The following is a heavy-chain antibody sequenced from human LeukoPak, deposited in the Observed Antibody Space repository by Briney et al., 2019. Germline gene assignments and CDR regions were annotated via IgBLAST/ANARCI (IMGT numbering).Heavy chain of an antibody. CDR1: GFTVSSNY. CDR2: IYSGGST. J-gene: IGHJ4*02. CDR3: AKSYSPVNFDY. Sequence: PGGSLRLSCAASGFTVSSNYMSWVRQAPGKGLEWVSVIYSGGSTYYADSVKGRFTISRDNSKNTLYLQMNSLRAEDTAVYYCAKSYSPVNFDYWGQGTLVTVSP. V-gene: IGHV3-53*01. D-gene: IGHD3-10*01.